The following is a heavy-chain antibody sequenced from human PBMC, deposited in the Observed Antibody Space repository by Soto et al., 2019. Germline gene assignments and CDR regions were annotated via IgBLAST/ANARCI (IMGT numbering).Heavy chain of an antibody. CDR3: ASEGAAHYFYFYCLDD. V-gene: IGHV4-30-4*01. Sequence: SETLSLTCTVSGGSISSGDAYWSWIRQSPGKGLEWIGYIDYSGSTYYNPSLESRVTISVDTSKNQFSLKLNSVTAADTAVYYCASEGAAHYFYFYCLDDGRPGTTVAVSS. CDR1: GGSISSGDAY. CDR2: IDYSGST. D-gene: IGHD3-16*01. J-gene: IGHJ6*02.